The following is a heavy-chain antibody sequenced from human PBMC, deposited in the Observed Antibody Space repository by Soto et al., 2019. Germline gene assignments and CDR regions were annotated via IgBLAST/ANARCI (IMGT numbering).Heavy chain of an antibody. D-gene: IGHD2-2*01. CDR2: ISYEGSNK. Sequence: VGSLRLSCASSGFTFSSYAMHWVRHAPGKGLEWVAVISYEGSNKYYADSVKGRFTISRDNSENTLYLQMSSLRAEDTAVYYCARDRLYCSSTSCYGRTEVWGQGTTCIVS. CDR1: GFTFSSYA. J-gene: IGHJ6*01. V-gene: IGHV3-30-3*01. CDR3: ARDRLYCSSTSCYGRTEV.